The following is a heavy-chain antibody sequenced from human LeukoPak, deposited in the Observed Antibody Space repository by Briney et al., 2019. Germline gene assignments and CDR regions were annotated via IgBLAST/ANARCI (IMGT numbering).Heavy chain of an antibody. Sequence: PGGSLRLSCAASGFTFSSYSMNWVRQAPGKGLEWVSSISSSSSYICYADSVKGRFTISRDNAKNSLYLQMNSLRAEDTAVYYCARSPYSSSSWYSNFDYWGQGTLVTVSS. J-gene: IGHJ4*02. D-gene: IGHD6-13*01. CDR3: ARSPYSSSSWYSNFDY. CDR1: GFTFSSYS. CDR2: ISSSSSYI. V-gene: IGHV3-21*01.